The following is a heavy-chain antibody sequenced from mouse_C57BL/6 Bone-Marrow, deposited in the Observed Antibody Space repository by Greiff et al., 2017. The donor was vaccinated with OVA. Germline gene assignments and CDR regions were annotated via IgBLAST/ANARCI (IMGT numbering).Heavy chain of an antibody. CDR1: GYTFTSYW. CDR3: TRGGLRRWYFDV. V-gene: IGHV1-5*01. Sequence: EVQLQQSGTVLARPGASVKMSCKTSGYTFTSYWMHWVKQRPGQGLEWIGAIYPGNSDTSYNQKFKGKAKLTAFTSASTAYMELSSLTNEDSAVYYCTRGGLRRWYFDVWGTGTTVTVSS. D-gene: IGHD2-2*01. J-gene: IGHJ1*03. CDR2: IYPGNSDT.